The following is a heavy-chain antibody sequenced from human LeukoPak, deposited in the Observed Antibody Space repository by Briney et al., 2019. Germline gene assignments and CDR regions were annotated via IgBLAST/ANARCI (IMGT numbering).Heavy chain of an antibody. CDR1: GFTFSSYG. Sequence: GGSLRLSCAASGFTFSSYGMHWVRQAPGKGLEWVAFIRYDGSNKYYADSVKGRFTISRDNSKNALYLQMNSLRAEDTALYYCARQPITVETPREWYFDYWGQGTLVTVSS. V-gene: IGHV3-30*02. D-gene: IGHD4-23*01. CDR2: IRYDGSNK. CDR3: ARQPITVETPREWYFDY. J-gene: IGHJ4*02.